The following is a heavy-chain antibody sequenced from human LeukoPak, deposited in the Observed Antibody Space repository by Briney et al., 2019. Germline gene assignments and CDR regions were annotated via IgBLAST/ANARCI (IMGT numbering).Heavy chain of an antibody. CDR1: GFTFSSYT. V-gene: IGHV3-7*01. CDR3: ARSSITMVRGVIKSTTSWYHYYNMDV. D-gene: IGHD3-10*01. CDR2: IKQDGSEK. Sequence: PGGSLRLSCAAPGFTFSSYTMSWVRQAPGEGLEWVANIKQDGSEKNYVGSVKGRFTIARDNAKNSLYLQMNSLRAEDTAVYYCARSSITMVRGVIKSTTSWYHYYNMDVWGKGTTVTVSS. J-gene: IGHJ6*03.